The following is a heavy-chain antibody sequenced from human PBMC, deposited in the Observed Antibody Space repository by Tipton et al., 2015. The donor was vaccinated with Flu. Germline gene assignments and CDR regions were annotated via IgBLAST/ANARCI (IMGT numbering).Heavy chain of an antibody. CDR2: ISAYNGNT. J-gene: IGHJ3*02. CDR3: ARDDIVVVPAATLAFGI. Sequence: QVQLVQSGAEVKKPGASVKVSCKASGYTFTSYGISWVRQAPGQGLEWMGWISAYNGNTNYAQKLQGRVTMTTDTSTSTAYMELRSLRSDDTAVYYCARDDIVVVPAATLAFGIWGQGTMVTVSS. V-gene: IGHV1-18*01. CDR1: GYTFTSYG. D-gene: IGHD2-2*01.